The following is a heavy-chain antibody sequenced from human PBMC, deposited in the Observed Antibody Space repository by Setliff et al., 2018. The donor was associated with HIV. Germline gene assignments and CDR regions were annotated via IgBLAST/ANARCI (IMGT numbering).Heavy chain of an antibody. V-gene: IGHV4-4*02. J-gene: IGHJ4*02. Sequence: SETLSLTCAVSGGSISSSNWWSWVRQPPGKGLEWIGEIYFSGHTNYNPSLKSRVSISVDTSKRQFSLKLTSVTAGDSALYYCARRRGQKATGWYYFDFWGQGALVTVSS. CDR1: GGSISSSNW. D-gene: IGHD6-19*01. CDR2: IYFSGHT. CDR3: ARRRGQKATGWYYFDF.